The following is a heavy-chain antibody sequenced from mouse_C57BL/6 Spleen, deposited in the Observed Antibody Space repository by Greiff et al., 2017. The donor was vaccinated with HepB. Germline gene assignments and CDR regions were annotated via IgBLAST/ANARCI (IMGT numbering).Heavy chain of an antibody. CDR2: INPGSGGT. J-gene: IGHJ1*03. CDR1: GYAFTNYL. Sequence: QVQLQQSGAELVRPGTSVKVSCKASGYAFTNYLIEWVKQRPGQGLEWIGVINPGSGGTNYNEKFKGKATLTADKSSSTAYMQLSSLTSEDSAVYFCARGDYDYHWYFDVWGTGTTVTVSS. CDR3: ARGDYDYHWYFDV. D-gene: IGHD2-4*01. V-gene: IGHV1-54*01.